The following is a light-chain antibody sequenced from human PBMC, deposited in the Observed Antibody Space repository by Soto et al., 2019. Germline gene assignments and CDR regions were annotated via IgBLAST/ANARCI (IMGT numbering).Light chain of an antibody. CDR2: AAS. CDR1: QSISSY. V-gene: IGKV1-39*01. J-gene: IGKJ5*01. Sequence: DIQMTQSPSSLSASVGDRVTITCRASQSISSYLNWYQQKPGKAPKLLIYAASSLQSGVPSRFSGSGSGTDFTLTIGSLQSEDFAVYYCQQYSSSPSFGQGTRLEIK. CDR3: QQYSSSPS.